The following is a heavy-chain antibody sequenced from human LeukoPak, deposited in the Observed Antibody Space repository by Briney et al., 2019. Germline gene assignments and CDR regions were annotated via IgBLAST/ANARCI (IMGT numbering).Heavy chain of an antibody. CDR2: ISYDGNNK. J-gene: IGHJ4*02. CDR1: GFTFSSYG. CDR3: AKDKNSYSSTWYGGSDY. Sequence: GGSLRLSCAASGFTFSSYGMHWVRQAPGKGLEWVAVISYDGNNKYYADSVKGRFTISRDNSKNTLYLQMNSLRAEDTVVYFCAKDKNSYSSTWYGGSDYWGQGTLVTVSS. D-gene: IGHD6-13*01. V-gene: IGHV3-30*18.